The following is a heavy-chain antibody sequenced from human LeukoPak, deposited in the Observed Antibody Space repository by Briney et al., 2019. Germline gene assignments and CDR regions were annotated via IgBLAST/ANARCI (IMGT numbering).Heavy chain of an antibody. CDR2: IYYSGST. CDR3: ARHGVYYDSSGYMH. Sequence: PSETLSLTCTVSGGSISSYYWSWIRQPPGKGLEWIGYIYYSGSTNYNPSLKSRVTISVDTSKNQFSLKLSSVTAADTAVYYCARHGVYYDSSGYMHWGQGTLVTVSS. V-gene: IGHV4-59*08. D-gene: IGHD3-22*01. CDR1: GGSISSYY. J-gene: IGHJ1*01.